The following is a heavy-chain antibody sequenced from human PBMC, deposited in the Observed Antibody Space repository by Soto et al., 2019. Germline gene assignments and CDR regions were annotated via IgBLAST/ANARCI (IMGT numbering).Heavy chain of an antibody. Sequence: GGSLRLSCAASGFTFSSYGMHWVRQAPGKGLEWVAVIWYDGSNKYYADSVKGRFTISRGNSKNTLYLQMNSLRAEDTAVYYCARVIDDFWSGYPHYMDVWGKGTTVTVSS. CDR1: GFTFSSYG. J-gene: IGHJ6*03. CDR3: ARVIDDFWSGYPHYMDV. D-gene: IGHD3-3*01. CDR2: IWYDGSNK. V-gene: IGHV3-33*01.